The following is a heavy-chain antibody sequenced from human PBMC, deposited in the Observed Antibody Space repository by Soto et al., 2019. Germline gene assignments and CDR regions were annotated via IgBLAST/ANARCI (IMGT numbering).Heavy chain of an antibody. CDR3: AREEYYYGSGAFFDY. J-gene: IGHJ4*02. V-gene: IGHV1-69*08. CDR1: GGTFSSYT. Sequence: QVQLVQSGAEVKKPRSSVKVSCKASGGTFSSYTISWVRQAPGQGVEWMGRIIPILGIANYAQKFQGRVTITADKSTSTAYMELSSLRSEDTAVYYCAREEYYYGSGAFFDYWGQVTLVTVSS. CDR2: IIPILGIA. D-gene: IGHD3-10*01.